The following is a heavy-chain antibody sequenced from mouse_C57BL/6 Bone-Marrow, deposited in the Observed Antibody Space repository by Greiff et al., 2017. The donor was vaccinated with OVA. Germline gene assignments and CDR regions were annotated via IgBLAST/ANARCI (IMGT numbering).Heavy chain of an antibody. CDR3: ARSLGSSYDWYFDV. Sequence: QVQLKQPGAELVKPGASVKLSCKASGYTFTSYWMHWVKQRPGQGLEWIGMIHPNSGSTNYNEKFKSKATLTVDKSSSTAYMQLSSLTSEDSAVYYCARSLGSSYDWYFDVWGTGTTVTVSS. J-gene: IGHJ1*03. CDR2: IHPNSGST. V-gene: IGHV1-64*01. CDR1: GYTFTSYW. D-gene: IGHD1-1*01.